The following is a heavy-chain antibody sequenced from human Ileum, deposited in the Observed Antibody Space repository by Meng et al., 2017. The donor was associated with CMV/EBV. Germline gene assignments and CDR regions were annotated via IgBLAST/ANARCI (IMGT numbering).Heavy chain of an antibody. Sequence: GGSLRPSCAASGFTSSSSVLTWVRQAPGKGLEWVSLIYSVGTGTQFADSVKDRFAISRENSKKSLYLQMNSLRTEDTAVYYGARLRGGGYYSFAFYIWGQGTMVTVSS. D-gene: IGHD2/OR15-2a*01. J-gene: IGHJ3*02. CDR3: ARLRGGGYYSFAFYI. V-gene: IGHV3-23*03. CDR1: GFTSSSSV. CDR2: IYSVGTGT.